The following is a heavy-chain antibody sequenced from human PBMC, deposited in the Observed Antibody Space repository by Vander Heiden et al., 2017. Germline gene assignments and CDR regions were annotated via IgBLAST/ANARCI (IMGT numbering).Heavy chain of an antibody. V-gene: IGHV4-39*01. D-gene: IGHD6-19*01. CDR3: ARKRYSSGWDFDY. CDR1: GDSISSGTHY. J-gene: IGHJ4*02. Sequence: QLQLQESGPGLVKPSETLSLTCTVSGDSISSGTHYWGWVRQPPGKGLEWIGTIYYSGRTFYKPSLRSRATISVDTSKNQFSLKLNSVTAADTAVYYGARKRYSSGWDFDYWGQGVLVTVSS. CDR2: IYYSGRT.